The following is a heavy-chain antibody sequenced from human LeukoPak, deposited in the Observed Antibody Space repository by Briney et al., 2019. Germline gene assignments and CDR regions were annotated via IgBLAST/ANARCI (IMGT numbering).Heavy chain of an antibody. Sequence: GGSLRLSCAASGFTFSNAWMSWVRQAPGKGLEWVGRIKSKIDGGTPDYAAPVKGRFTISRDDSKNTLYLQMNSLKSEDTAVYYCTTFGGKKWELRDLDSWGQGTLVTVSS. CDR2: IKSKIDGGTP. CDR3: TTFGGKKWELRDLDS. J-gene: IGHJ4*02. D-gene: IGHD1-26*01. CDR1: GFTFSNAW. V-gene: IGHV3-15*01.